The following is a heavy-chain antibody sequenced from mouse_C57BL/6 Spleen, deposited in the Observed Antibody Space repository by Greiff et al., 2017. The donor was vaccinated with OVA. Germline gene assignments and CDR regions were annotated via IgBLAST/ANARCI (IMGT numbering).Heavy chain of an antibody. CDR1: GYTFTSYW. CDR3: ARGGYGNYGAWFAY. J-gene: IGHJ3*01. Sequence: QVQLQQPGAELVKPGASVKLSRKASGYTFTSYWMQWVKQRPGQGLEWIGEIDPSDSYTNYNQKFKGKATLTVDTSSSTAYMQLSSLTSEDSAVYYCARGGYGNYGAWFAYWGQGTLVTVSA. V-gene: IGHV1-50*01. CDR2: IDPSDSYT. D-gene: IGHD2-10*02.